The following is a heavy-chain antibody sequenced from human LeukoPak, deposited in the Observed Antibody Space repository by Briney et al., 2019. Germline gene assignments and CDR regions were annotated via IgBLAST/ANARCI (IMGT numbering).Heavy chain of an antibody. V-gene: IGHV1-3*01. D-gene: IGHD6-13*01. Sequence: ASVKVSRKASGYTFTSYAMHWVRQAPGQRLEWMGWINAGNGNTKYSQKFQGRVTITRDTSASTAYMELSSLRSEDTAVYYCARAGSSSWFPHGEYFQHWGQGTLVTVSS. J-gene: IGHJ1*01. CDR2: INAGNGNT. CDR1: GYTFTSYA. CDR3: ARAGSSSWFPHGEYFQH.